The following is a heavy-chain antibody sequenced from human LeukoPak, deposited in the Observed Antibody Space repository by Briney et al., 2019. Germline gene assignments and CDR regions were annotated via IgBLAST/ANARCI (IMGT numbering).Heavy chain of an antibody. D-gene: IGHD1-1*01. J-gene: IGHJ4*02. Sequence: QPSETLSLTCTVSGGSISSSYWSWIRQPPRKGLEWIGYIYYNGNTKYHPSLESRVAISLDTSNNRFSLSLSSVTAADTAFYFCLRGPSITSRNEFDYWGQGTLVTVSS. CDR2: IYYNGNT. V-gene: IGHV4-59*01. CDR1: GGSISSSY. CDR3: LRGPSITSRNEFDY.